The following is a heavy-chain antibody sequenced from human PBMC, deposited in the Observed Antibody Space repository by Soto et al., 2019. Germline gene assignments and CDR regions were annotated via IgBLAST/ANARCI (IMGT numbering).Heavy chain of an antibody. CDR1: GFTISSNY. V-gene: IGHV3-66*01. CDR2: MYAAGST. J-gene: IGHJ4*02. D-gene: IGHD1-1*01. CDR3: ARGSNSNNWKLFDY. Sequence: EVQLVESGGGLVQPGGSLRLSCAVTGFTISSNYMNWVRQAPGKGLEWVSVMYAAGSTYYEDSVKGRFNISRENSKNTVYLQMNSLRGEDTAVYYCARGSNSNNWKLFDYWGQGTLVTVSS.